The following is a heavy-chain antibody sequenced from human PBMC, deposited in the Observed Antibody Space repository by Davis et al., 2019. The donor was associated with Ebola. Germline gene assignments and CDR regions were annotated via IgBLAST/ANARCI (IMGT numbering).Heavy chain of an antibody. J-gene: IGHJ4*02. V-gene: IGHV4-59*01. CDR3: ARGALGSGSYYSWLDY. CDR2: IYYSGST. D-gene: IGHD3-10*01. Sequence: PSETLSLTCTVSGGSISSYYWSWIRQPPGKGLEWIGYIYYSGSTNYNPSLKSRVTISVDTSKNQFSLKLSSVTAADTAVYYCARGALGSGSYYSWLDYWGQGTLVTVSS. CDR1: GGSISSYY.